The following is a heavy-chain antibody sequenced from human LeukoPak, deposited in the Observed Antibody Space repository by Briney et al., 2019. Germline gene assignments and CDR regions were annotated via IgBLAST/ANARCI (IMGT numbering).Heavy chain of an antibody. D-gene: IGHD4-11*01. CDR3: ASTVSLTTGEDY. CDR2: IWYDGSNK. CDR1: GFTFSSYG. Sequence: GGSLRLSCAASGFTFSSYGMHWVRQAPGKGLEWVAAIWYDGSNKYYADSVKGRFTISRDNSKNTLYLQMNSLRAEDTAVYYCASTVSLTTGEDYWGQGTLVTVSS. J-gene: IGHJ4*02. V-gene: IGHV3-33*01.